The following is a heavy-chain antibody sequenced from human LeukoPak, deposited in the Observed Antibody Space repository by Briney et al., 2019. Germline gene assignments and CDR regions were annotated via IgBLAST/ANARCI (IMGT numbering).Heavy chain of an antibody. CDR2: INHSGST. J-gene: IGHJ6*02. CDR1: GGSFSGYY. CDR3: ARTDIVVVPAAATTGGGYYYYGMDV. Sequence: SETLSLTCAVYGGSFSGYYWSWIRQPPGKGLEWIGEINHSGSTNYNPSLKGRVTISVDTSKNQFSLKLSSVTAADTAVYYCARTDIVVVPAAATTGGGYYYYGMDVWGQGTTVTVSS. D-gene: IGHD2-2*01. V-gene: IGHV4-34*01.